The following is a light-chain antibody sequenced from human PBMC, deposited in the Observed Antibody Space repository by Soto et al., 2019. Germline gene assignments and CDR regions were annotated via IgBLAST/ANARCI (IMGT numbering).Light chain of an antibody. Sequence: DIQMTQSPSPLSASVGDRVTITFRASQSLNGWLAWFQQKPGNAPKVLIYKVSNLESGVPLRFSGCGSGTEFTLTISSLQPDDFATDYCQQYNSNWWTFGQGTNVEIK. CDR1: QSLNGW. CDR2: KVS. J-gene: IGKJ1*01. V-gene: IGKV1-5*03. CDR3: QQYNSNWWT.